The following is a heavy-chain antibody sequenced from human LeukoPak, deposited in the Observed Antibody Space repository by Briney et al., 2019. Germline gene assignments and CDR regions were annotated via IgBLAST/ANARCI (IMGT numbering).Heavy chain of an antibody. V-gene: IGHV2-5*02. CDR3: AHRRGIAVAGPFDY. J-gene: IGHJ4*02. CDR1: GFSLSTSGVG. Sequence: SGPTLVNPSQTLTLTCTFSGFSLSTSGVGVGWIRQPPGKALEWLALIYWDDDKRYSPSLKSRLTITKDTSKNQVVLTMTNMDPVDTATYYCAHRRGIAVAGPFDYWGQGTLVTVSS. CDR2: IYWDDDK. D-gene: IGHD6-19*01.